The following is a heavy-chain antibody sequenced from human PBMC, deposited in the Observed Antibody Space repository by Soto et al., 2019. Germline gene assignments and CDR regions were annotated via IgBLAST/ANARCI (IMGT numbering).Heavy chain of an antibody. CDR2: IYSDGAT. J-gene: IGHJ6*02. V-gene: IGHV4-61*02. CDR3: SRVGCSNSNCQTRGMDV. Sequence: SETLSLTCTVSGGSISSGDYYWSWVRQPAGKGLEWVGRIYSDGATNYSPSLKSRVFMSLDMSGNQFSLQLNSVTAADTAVYYCSRVGCSNSNCQTRGMDVWGQGTTVTVSS. D-gene: IGHD2-2*01. CDR1: GGSISSGDYY.